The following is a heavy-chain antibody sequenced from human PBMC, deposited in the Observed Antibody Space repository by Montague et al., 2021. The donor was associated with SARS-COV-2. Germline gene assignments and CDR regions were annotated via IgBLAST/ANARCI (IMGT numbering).Heavy chain of an antibody. D-gene: IGHD5-18*01. Sequence: SLRLSCAASGFDFTSSEINWVRQAPGKGLEWVSYISTSGTLPSYMDSVKGRFTISRDNAKKSLYLQMDSLRAEDTAVYFCAREAVGYSHGYPYWYSISGAVAPWSLSPQ. J-gene: IGHJ2*01. V-gene: IGHV3-48*03. CDR2: ISTSGTLP. CDR1: GFDFTSSE. CDR3: AREAVGYSHGYPYWYSIS.